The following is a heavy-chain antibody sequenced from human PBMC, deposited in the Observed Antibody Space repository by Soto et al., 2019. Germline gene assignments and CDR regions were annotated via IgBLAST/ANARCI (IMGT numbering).Heavy chain of an antibody. V-gene: IGHV3-30-3*01. CDR1: GFTFSSYA. CDR2: ISYDGSNK. Sequence: QVQLVESGGGVVQPGRSLRLSCAASGFTFSSYAMHWVRQAPGKGLEWVAVISYDGSNKYYADSVKGRFTISRDNSKNTLYLQMNSLRAEDTAVYYCATLGRIVRGEPFDYWGQGTLVTVSS. CDR3: ATLGRIVRGEPFDY. J-gene: IGHJ4*02. D-gene: IGHD3-16*01.